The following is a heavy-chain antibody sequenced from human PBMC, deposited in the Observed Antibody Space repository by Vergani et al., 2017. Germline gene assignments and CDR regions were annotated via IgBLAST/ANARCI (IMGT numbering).Heavy chain of an antibody. Sequence: QVQLQESGPGLVKPSETLSLTCTVSGGSISSYYWSWIRQPPGKGLEWIGYIYTSGSTNYNPSLKSRVTISVDTSKNQFSLKLSSVTAADTAVDYCARLTPSKEAVDIWGQGTMVTVSS. CDR3: ARLTPSKEAVDI. V-gene: IGHV4-4*09. CDR2: IYTSGST. J-gene: IGHJ3*02. CDR1: GGSISSYY.